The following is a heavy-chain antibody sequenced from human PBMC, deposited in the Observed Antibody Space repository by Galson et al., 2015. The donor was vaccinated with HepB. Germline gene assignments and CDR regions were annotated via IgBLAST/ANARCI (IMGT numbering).Heavy chain of an antibody. V-gene: IGHV4-30-4*01. CDR2: IYYSGST. Sequence: LSLTCTVSGGSISSGDYYWSWIRQPPGKGLEWIGYIYYSGSTYYNPSLKSRVTISVDASKNQFSLKLSSVTAADTAVYYCARALYDSSGYYHYYYYMDGWGKGTTVTGSS. J-gene: IGHJ6*03. CDR3: ARALYDSSGYYHYYYYMDG. D-gene: IGHD3-22*01. CDR1: GGSISSGDYY.